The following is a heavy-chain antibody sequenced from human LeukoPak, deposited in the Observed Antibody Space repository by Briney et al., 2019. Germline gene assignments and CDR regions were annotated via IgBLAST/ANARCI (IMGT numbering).Heavy chain of an antibody. V-gene: IGHV3-21*01. CDR2: ISSSSSYI. J-gene: IGHJ4*02. CDR1: GFTLSSYS. Sequence: GGSLRLSCAASGFTLSSYSMNWVRQAPGKGLEWVSSISSSSSYIYYADSVKGRFTISRDNAKNSLYLQMNSLRAEDTAVYYCARIDYGDYYFDYWGQGTLVTVSS. CDR3: ARIDYGDYYFDY. D-gene: IGHD4-17*01.